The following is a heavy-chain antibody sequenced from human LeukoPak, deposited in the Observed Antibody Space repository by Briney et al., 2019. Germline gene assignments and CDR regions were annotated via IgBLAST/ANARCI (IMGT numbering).Heavy chain of an antibody. Sequence: SETLSLTCAVYGGSFSAYYWSWIRQPAGKGLEWIGRIYTSGSTTYNPSLKSRLTISIDTSKNQFSLKLSSVTAADTAVYYCARDSGTTGEVKFDPWGQGTLVTVSS. CDR1: GGSFSAYY. CDR3: ARDSGTTGEVKFDP. V-gene: IGHV4-4*07. J-gene: IGHJ5*02. D-gene: IGHD3-10*01. CDR2: IYTSGST.